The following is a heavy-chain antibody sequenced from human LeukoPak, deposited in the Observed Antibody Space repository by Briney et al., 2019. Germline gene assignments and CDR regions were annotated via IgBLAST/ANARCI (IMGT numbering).Heavy chain of an antibody. CDR3: ARPSRGATHDAFDI. Sequence: KSGGSLRLSCAASGFTFSSYSMNWVRQAPGKGLEWVSSISSSSTYIYYADSVKGRFTISRDNAKNSLYLQMNSLRAGDTAVYYCARPSRGATHDAFDIWGQGTMVTVSS. CDR1: GFTFSSYS. CDR2: ISSSSTYI. J-gene: IGHJ3*02. V-gene: IGHV3-21*01. D-gene: IGHD1-26*01.